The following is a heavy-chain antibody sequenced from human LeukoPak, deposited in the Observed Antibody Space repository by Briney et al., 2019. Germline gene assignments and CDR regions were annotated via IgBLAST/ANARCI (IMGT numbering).Heavy chain of an antibody. CDR2: IYYSGST. D-gene: IGHD1-1*01. CDR3: ARIPRRLRGAFDI. J-gene: IGHJ3*02. Sequence: SDTLSLTCAVSGYSISSSNWWGWIRQPPGKGLEWIGYIYYSGSTYYNPSLKSRVTMSVDTSKNQFSLKLSSVTAVDTAVYYCARIPRRLRGAFDIWGQGTMVTVSS. CDR1: GYSISSSNW. V-gene: IGHV4-28*01.